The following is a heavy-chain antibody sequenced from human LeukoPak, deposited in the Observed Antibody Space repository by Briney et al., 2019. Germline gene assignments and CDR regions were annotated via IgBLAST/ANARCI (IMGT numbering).Heavy chain of an antibody. D-gene: IGHD5-12*01. V-gene: IGHV1-18*01. Sequence: GASVTVSFTASVYTFTIYGIGWVRQAPGQGPGWVGWMSAYNGNTNCAQKLQCRVTITTETLTRSAYMELRSLRSDDTAVYYCARETGYSGYDSFFDYWGQGTLVTDSS. CDR3: ARETGYSGYDSFFDY. CDR1: VYTFTIYG. J-gene: IGHJ4*02. CDR2: MSAYNGNT.